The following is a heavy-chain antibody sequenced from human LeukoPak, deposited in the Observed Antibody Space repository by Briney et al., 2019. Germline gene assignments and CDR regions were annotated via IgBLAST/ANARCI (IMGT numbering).Heavy chain of an antibody. CDR2: IWYDGSNK. CDR1: GFTFSSYG. J-gene: IGHJ4*02. CDR3: ARSDSSGYYPPPPDY. Sequence: GGSLRLSCAASGFTFSSYGMHWVRQAPGKGLEWVAGIWYDGSNKYYADSVKGRFTISRDNSKNTLYLQMNSLRAEDTAVYYCARSDSSGYYPPPPDYWGQGTLVTVSS. V-gene: IGHV3-33*01. D-gene: IGHD3-22*01.